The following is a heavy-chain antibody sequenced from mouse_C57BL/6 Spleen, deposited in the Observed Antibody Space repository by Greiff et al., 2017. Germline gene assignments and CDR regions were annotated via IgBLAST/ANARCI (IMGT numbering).Heavy chain of an antibody. Sequence: VKLQESGPELVKPGASVKISCKASGYSFTDYNMNWVKQRPGQGLEWIGNINPCNGGTNSNQKFKSKATLTVDKSSSTAYMQLSSLTSEDSAVYYCAKATVVAMRDAMDYWGQGTSGTVSS. CDR1: GYSFTDYN. CDR2: INPCNGGT. J-gene: IGHJ4*01. D-gene: IGHD1-1*01. V-gene: IGHV1-53*01. CDR3: AKATVVAMRDAMDY.